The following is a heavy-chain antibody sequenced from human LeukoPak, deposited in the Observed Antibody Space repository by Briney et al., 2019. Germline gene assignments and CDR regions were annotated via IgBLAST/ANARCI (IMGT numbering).Heavy chain of an antibody. Sequence: GGSLRLSCAASGVTFSSYSMNWVRQAPGKGLEWVSSISSSSSYIYYADSVKGRFTISRDNAKNSLYLQVNSLRAEDTAVYYCARESSGADSYGDYWGQGTLVTVSS. CDR2: ISSSSSYI. V-gene: IGHV3-21*01. CDR1: GVTFSSYS. CDR3: ARESSGADSYGDY. D-gene: IGHD5-18*01. J-gene: IGHJ4*02.